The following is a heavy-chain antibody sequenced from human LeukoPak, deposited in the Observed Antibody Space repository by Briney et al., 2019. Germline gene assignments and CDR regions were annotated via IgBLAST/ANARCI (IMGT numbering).Heavy chain of an antibody. V-gene: IGHV3-23*01. J-gene: IGHJ4*02. Sequence: GGSLRLSCAASGFTFSSYTMSWVRQAPGKGLEWVSAISGSGGSTYYADSVKGRFTISRDNSKNTLYLQMNSLRAEDTAVYYCASLQIAVIGAEAFDYWGQGTLVTVSS. CDR3: ASLQIAVIGAEAFDY. D-gene: IGHD2-21*01. CDR2: ISGSGGST. CDR1: GFTFSSYT.